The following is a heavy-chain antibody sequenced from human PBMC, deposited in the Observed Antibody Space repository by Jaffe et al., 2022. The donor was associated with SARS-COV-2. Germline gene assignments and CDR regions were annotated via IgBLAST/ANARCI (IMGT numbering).Heavy chain of an antibody. Sequence: QVQLVESGGGVVQPGRSLRLSCAASGFTFSSYGMHWVRQAPGKGLEWVAVISYDGSNKYYADSVKGRFTISRDNSKNTLYLQMNSLRAEDTAVYYCAKDLGRDMIVVVMHYYGMDVWGQGTTVTVSS. CDR2: ISYDGSNK. CDR3: AKDLGRDMIVVVMHYYGMDV. D-gene: IGHD3-22*01. V-gene: IGHV3-30*18. CDR1: GFTFSSYG. J-gene: IGHJ6*02.